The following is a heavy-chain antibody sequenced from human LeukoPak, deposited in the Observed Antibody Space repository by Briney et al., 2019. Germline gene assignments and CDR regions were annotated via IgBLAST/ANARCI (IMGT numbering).Heavy chain of an antibody. CDR1: GFTFNNYG. CDR3: AKGRGQQLVLGYFDY. D-gene: IGHD6-13*01. V-gene: IGHV3-30*18. J-gene: IGHJ4*02. CDR2: ISYDGSNK. Sequence: GGSLRLSCAASGFTFNNYGMHWVRQAPGKGLEWVAVISYDGSNKYYADSVKGRFTISRDNSKNTLYLQMNSLRAEDTAVYYCAKGRGQQLVLGYFDYWGQGTLVTVSS.